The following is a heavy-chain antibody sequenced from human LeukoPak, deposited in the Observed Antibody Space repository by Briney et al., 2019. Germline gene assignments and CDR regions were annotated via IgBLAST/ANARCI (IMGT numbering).Heavy chain of an antibody. V-gene: IGHV4-34*01. CDR3: AQLSICWYGRFVY. J-gene: IGHJ4*02. CDR2: INNSGSN. D-gene: IGHD6-13*01. CDR1: GVSFSCYY. Sequence: SVTLSLTCAVYGVSFSCYYWSWNRQPPGQGLKWIGEINNSGSNNYNPALRSRVTISVDTSKNQFSLKLRAVTAADTAVYYCAQLSICWYGRFVYWGQGTMVGVCS.